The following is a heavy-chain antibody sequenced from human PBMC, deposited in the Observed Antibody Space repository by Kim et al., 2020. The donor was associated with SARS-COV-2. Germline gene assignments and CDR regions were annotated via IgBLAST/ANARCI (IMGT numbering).Heavy chain of an antibody. CDR3: ARGRGITGTTGLYYYSMDV. J-gene: IGHJ6*03. CDR1: GGSFSGYY. Sequence: SETLSLTCAVYGGSFSGYYWSWIRQPPGKGLEWIGEINHSGSTNYNPSLKSRVTISVDTSKNQFSLKLSSVTAADTAVYYCARGRGITGTTGLYYYSMDV. D-gene: IGHD1-7*01. V-gene: IGHV4-34*01. CDR2: INHSGST.